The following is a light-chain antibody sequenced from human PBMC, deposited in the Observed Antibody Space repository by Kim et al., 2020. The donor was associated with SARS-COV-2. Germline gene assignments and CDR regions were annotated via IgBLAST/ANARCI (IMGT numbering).Light chain of an antibody. CDR2: GAS. CDR3: LQHNTYPIT. J-gene: IGKJ5*01. CDR1: LNIRND. Sequence: ASVGDRVTITGRSSLNIRNDLGWYQQNPGGAPKRLIYGASSLQSGVPSRFSGSGSGTEFTLTISGLQPEDFATYFCLQHNTYPITFGQGTRLEIK. V-gene: IGKV1-17*01.